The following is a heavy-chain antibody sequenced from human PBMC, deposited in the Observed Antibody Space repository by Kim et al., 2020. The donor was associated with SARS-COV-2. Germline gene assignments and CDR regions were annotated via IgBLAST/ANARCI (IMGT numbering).Heavy chain of an antibody. J-gene: IGHJ6*02. D-gene: IGHD6-19*01. CDR2: ISSSSSYI. Sequence: GGSLRLSCAASGFTFSSYSMNWVRQAPGKGLEWVSSISSSSSYIYYADSVKGRFTISRDNAKNSLYLQMNSLRAEDTAVYYCARDFDDSGWYFQGYGMDVWGQGTTVTVSS. CDR3: ARDFDDSGWYFQGYGMDV. CDR1: GFTFSSYS. V-gene: IGHV3-21*01.